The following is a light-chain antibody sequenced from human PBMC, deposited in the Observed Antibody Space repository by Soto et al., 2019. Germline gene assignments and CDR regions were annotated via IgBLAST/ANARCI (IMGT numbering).Light chain of an antibody. CDR2: EVS. J-gene: IGLJ1*01. CDR3: SSHTSHSPRV. CDR1: SSDVGGYNY. Sequence: QSALTQPASVSGSPGQSIAISCTGTSSDVGGYNYVSWYQQHPGKAPKLMIHEVSNRPSGISDRFSGSKSGNTASLTISGLPADDEADYYCSSHTSHSPRVFGTGTKLT. V-gene: IGLV2-14*01.